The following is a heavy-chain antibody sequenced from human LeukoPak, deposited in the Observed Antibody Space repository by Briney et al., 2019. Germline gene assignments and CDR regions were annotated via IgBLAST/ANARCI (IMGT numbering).Heavy chain of an antibody. J-gene: IGHJ5*02. CDR1: GGSISSYY. V-gene: IGHV4-59*01. CDR3: ARGGYYGSGNDFRFDP. D-gene: IGHD3-10*01. Sequence: ASETLSLTCTVSGGSISSYYWSWIRQPPGKGLEWIGYIYYSGSTNYKPSLKSRVTISVDTSKNQFSLKLSSVTAADTAVYYCARGGYYGSGNDFRFDPWGQGTPVTVSS. CDR2: IYYSGST.